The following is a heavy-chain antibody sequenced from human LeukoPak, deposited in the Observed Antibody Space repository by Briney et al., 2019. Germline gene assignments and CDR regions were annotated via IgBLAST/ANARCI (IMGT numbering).Heavy chain of an antibody. CDR1: GFTFSSYG. Sequence: PGGSLRLSCAASGFTFSSYGMHWVRQAPGKGLEWVAVIWYDGSNKYYADSVKGRFTISRDNSKNTLYLQMNSLRAEDTAVYYCARVTSLTGTIFDSWGQGTLVTVSS. CDR2: IWYDGSNK. V-gene: IGHV3-33*01. D-gene: IGHD1-7*01. CDR3: ARVTSLTGTIFDS. J-gene: IGHJ4*02.